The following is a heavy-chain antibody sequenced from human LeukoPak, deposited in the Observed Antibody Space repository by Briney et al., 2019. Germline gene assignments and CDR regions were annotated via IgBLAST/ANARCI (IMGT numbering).Heavy chain of an antibody. V-gene: IGHV3-21*01. D-gene: IGHD4-23*01. CDR1: GFTFSSYS. J-gene: IGHJ4*02. Sequence: PGGSLRLSCAASGFTFSSYSMNWVRQAPGKGLEWVSSISSSSSYIYYADSMKGRFTISRDNAKNSLYLQMNSLRAEDTAVYYCARDTAPTVVTPWYFDYWGQGTLVTVSS. CDR3: ARDTAPTVVTPWYFDY. CDR2: ISSSSSYI.